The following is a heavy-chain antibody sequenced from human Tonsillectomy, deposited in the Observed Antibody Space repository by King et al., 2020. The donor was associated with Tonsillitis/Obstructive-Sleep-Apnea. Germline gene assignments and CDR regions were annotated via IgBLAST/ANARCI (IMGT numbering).Heavy chain of an antibody. CDR2: IYPGDSDT. Sequence: QLVQSGAEVKKPGESLKISCKGSGYIFTNYWIGWVRQMPGKGLEYMGLIYPGDSDTRYSPSFQGQVTISAAKSISTAYLQWSSLKASDTAIYYCARRMGGDNYGYGHWGQGTLVTVSS. CDR3: ARRMGGDNYGYGH. V-gene: IGHV5-51*01. J-gene: IGHJ4*02. D-gene: IGHD5-18*01. CDR1: GYIFTNYW.